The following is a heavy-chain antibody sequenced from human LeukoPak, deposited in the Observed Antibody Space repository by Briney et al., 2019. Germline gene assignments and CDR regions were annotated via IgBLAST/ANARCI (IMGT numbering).Heavy chain of an antibody. J-gene: IGHJ4*02. CDR3: ATGDGWFGELSNFDS. CDR1: GGTFSSYA. D-gene: IGHD3-10*01. CDR2: IIPIFGTA. Sequence: SVKVSCKASGGTFSSYAISWVRQAPGQGLEWMGGIIPIFGTANYAQKFQGRVTITADESTSTAYMELSSLGSEDTAVYYCATGDGWFGELSNFDSWGQGTLVTVSS. V-gene: IGHV1-69*01.